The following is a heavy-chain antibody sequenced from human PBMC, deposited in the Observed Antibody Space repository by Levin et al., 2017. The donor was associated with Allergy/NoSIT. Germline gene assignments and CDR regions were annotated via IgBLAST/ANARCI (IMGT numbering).Heavy chain of an antibody. D-gene: IGHD6-25*01. CDR2: ISGNGGST. CDR1: GFTFSTYG. Sequence: GGSLRLSCAASGFTFSTYGMSWVRQAPGKGLEWVASISGNGGSTFYADSVKGRFTISRDNSKTTLYLQLNSLRTEDMALYYCARIIIGAATGDWGQGTLVTVSS. J-gene: IGHJ4*02. CDR3: ARIIIGAATGD. V-gene: IGHV3-23*01.